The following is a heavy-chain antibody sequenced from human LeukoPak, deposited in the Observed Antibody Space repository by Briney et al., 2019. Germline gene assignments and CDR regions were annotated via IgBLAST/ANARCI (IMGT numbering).Heavy chain of an antibody. V-gene: IGHV3-7*01. D-gene: IGHD6-13*01. CDR3: VKVKQQLVRLLGRDTTYYYNYYLDV. CDR1: GFTLSTYW. CDR2: IKEDGSEK. J-gene: IGHJ6*03. Sequence: GGSLRLSCAASGFTLSTYWMSWVRQAPGKGLEWVANIKEDGSEKYYVDSVKGRFTISRDNAKNSLYLQMNSLRAEDTAVYYCVKVKQQLVRLLGRDTTYYYNYYLDVWGKGTTVTVSS.